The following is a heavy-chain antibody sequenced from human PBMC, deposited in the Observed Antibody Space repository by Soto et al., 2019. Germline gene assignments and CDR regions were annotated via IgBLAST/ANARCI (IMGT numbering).Heavy chain of an antibody. CDR1: GGSISSSSYY. CDR3: ARGYDFWSGGFDY. Sequence: QLQLQESGPGLVKPSETLSLTCTVSGGSISSSSYYWGWIRQPPGKGLEWIGSIYYSGSTYYNPSLKSRVTISVDTSKNQFSLKLSSVTAADTAVYYCARGYDFWSGGFDYWGQGTLVTVSS. D-gene: IGHD3-3*01. V-gene: IGHV4-39*01. CDR2: IYYSGST. J-gene: IGHJ4*02.